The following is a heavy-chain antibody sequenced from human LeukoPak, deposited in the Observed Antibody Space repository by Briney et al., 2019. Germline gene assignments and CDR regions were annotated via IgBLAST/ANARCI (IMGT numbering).Heavy chain of an antibody. CDR2: INSNSGGT. CDR1: GYTFTGYY. J-gene: IGHJ4*02. V-gene: IGHV1-2*02. CDR3: ARLEGDCSSTSCYD. D-gene: IGHD2-2*01. Sequence: ASVKVSCKASGYTFTGYYMHWVRQAPGQGLEWMGWINSNSGGTNYAQKFQGRVTMTRDTSISTAYMELNRLTSDDTAVYYCARLEGDCSSTSCYDWGQGTLVTVSS.